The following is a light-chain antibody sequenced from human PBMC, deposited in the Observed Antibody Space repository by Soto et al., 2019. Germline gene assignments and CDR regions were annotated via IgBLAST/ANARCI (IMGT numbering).Light chain of an antibody. V-gene: IGKV1-39*01. CDR3: QQSCGSPPIT. Sequence: DIQMTQSPSSLSASLGDTVTISWRASQNIENYLHWYQQKAGKAPEVLLYVASVLKDGVSSRFSGSGYGIDFTLTTNNLQPEDFAMYYCQQSCGSPPITFGQGTRLDIK. J-gene: IGKJ5*01. CDR1: QNIENY. CDR2: VAS.